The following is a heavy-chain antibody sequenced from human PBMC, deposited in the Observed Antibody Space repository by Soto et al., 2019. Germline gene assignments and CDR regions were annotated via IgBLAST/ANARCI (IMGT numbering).Heavy chain of an antibody. V-gene: IGHV3-66*01. CDR2: RYIADSA. Sequence: GGSLRLSCAASGFTMSDHRLGWVSDAQGKGVEWGGGRYIADSADFADSVKGRFTISRDNSKNTLYLQMSSLRAEDTAVYYCARVYSSSYHYFDYWGQGTLVTVSS. CDR3: ARVYSSSYHYFDY. J-gene: IGHJ4*02. D-gene: IGHD6-13*01. CDR1: GFTMSDHR.